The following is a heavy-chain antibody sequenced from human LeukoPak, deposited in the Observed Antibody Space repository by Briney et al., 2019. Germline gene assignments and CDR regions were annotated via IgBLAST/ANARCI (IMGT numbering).Heavy chain of an antibody. CDR1: GYTDTNYG. J-gene: IGHJ3*02. CDR3: ARDPRYCSGGSCYSDDAFDI. Sequence: ASVKVSCKASGYTDTNYGISWVRQAPGQGLEWMGWISAYDGHTNYAQKLQGRVTMTTDTSTSTAYMELRSLRSDDTAVYYCARDPRYCSGGSCYSDDAFDIWGQGTMVTVSS. D-gene: IGHD2-15*01. CDR2: ISAYDGHT. V-gene: IGHV1-18*01.